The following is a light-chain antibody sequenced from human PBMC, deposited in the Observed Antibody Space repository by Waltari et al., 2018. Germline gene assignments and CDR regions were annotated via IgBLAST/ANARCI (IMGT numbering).Light chain of an antibody. CDR1: SPNLGAGFV. V-gene: IGLV1-40*01. CDR3: QSYDSSLSVV. Sequence: QSVLTQPPSLSGAPGQRVTISCPGSSPNLGAGFVVHWYQQLPGTAPKLLIYGNSNRPSGVPDRFSGSKSGTSASLAITGLQAEDEADYYCQSYDSSLSVVFGGGTKLTVL. CDR2: GNS. J-gene: IGLJ2*01.